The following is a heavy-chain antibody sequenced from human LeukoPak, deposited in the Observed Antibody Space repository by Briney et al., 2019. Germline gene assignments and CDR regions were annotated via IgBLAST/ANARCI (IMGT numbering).Heavy chain of an antibody. CDR1: GFTFSSYA. CDR2: TSGSGGST. Sequence: GGSLRLSCAASGFTFSSYAMSWVRQAPGKGLEWVSATSGSGGSTYYADSVKGRFTISRDNSKNTLYLQMNNLRAEDTAVYYCAKVDCSSTSCYRWFDPWGQGTLVTVSS. CDR3: AKVDCSSTSCYRWFDP. D-gene: IGHD2-2*02. J-gene: IGHJ5*02. V-gene: IGHV3-23*01.